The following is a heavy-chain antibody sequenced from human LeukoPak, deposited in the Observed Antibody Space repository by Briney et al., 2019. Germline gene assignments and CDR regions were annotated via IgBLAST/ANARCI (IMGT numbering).Heavy chain of an antibody. CDR3: ATSGTYRFDY. CDR2: ISSSGRTT. Sequence: GGSLRLSCAASGFTFSNYNMNWVRQAPGKGLEWISYISSSGRTTNYTDSVKGRFTISRDNAKNSLYLQMNSLKDGDTAVYYCATSGTYRFDYWGQGTLVTVSS. D-gene: IGHD1-26*01. V-gene: IGHV3-48*02. CDR1: GFTFSNYN. J-gene: IGHJ4*02.